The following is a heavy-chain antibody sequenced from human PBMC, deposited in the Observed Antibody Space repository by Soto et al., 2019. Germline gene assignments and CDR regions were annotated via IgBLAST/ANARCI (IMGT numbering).Heavy chain of an antibody. V-gene: IGHV1-18*01. D-gene: IGHD6-13*01. CDR2: ISAYNGNT. Sequence: ASVKVSCKASGYTFTSYGISWVRQAPGQGLEWMGWISAYNGNTNYAQKLQGRVTMTTDTSTSTASMELRSMRSDDTAGYSCARLGAAAGTFDDWGQGTLVTVSS. CDR1: GYTFTSYG. CDR3: ARLGAAAGTFDD. J-gene: IGHJ4*02.